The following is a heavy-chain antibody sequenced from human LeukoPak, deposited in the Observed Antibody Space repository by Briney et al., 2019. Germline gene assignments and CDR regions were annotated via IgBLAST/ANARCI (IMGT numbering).Heavy chain of an antibody. J-gene: IGHJ5*02. CDR1: GFTFNSYW. Sequence: GGSLRLSCAVSGFTFNSYWMHWVRQAPGKGLVWVSRIDEDGKTIDYADSVKGRFTISRDNAKDTLYLRMSSLRDEDTAVYCCGSDLCGGDDQWGRGTLVTVSS. V-gene: IGHV3-74*01. D-gene: IGHD3-3*01. CDR2: IDEDGKTI. CDR3: GSDLCGGDDQ.